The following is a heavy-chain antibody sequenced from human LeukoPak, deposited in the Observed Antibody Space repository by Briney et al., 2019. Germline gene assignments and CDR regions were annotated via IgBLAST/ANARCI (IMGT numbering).Heavy chain of an antibody. CDR1: GFTFSSYW. V-gene: IGHV3-7*04. CDR2: IKQDGSEK. J-gene: IGHJ4*02. Sequence: PGGSLRLSCTASGFTFSSYWMNWVRQAPGKGLEWVANIKQDGSEKYYVDSVKDRFTISRDNAKKSLYLQMNSLRAEDTAVYYCARETEMANLDYWGQGTLVTVSS. CDR3: ARETEMANLDY. D-gene: IGHD5-24*01.